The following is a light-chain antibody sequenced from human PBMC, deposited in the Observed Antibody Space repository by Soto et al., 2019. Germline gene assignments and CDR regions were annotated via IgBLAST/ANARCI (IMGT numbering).Light chain of an antibody. J-gene: IGLJ2*01. CDR3: GTWDSSLSARV. CDR2: DNN. V-gene: IGLV1-51*01. Sequence: QSVLTQPPSVSAAPGQKVTISCSGSSSNIENDFVSWYQQLPGTAPKLLIYDNNKRPSGIPDRFSGSKSGTSATLGITGLQTGDEAVYYCGTWDSSLSARVFGGGTKLTVL. CDR1: SSNIENDF.